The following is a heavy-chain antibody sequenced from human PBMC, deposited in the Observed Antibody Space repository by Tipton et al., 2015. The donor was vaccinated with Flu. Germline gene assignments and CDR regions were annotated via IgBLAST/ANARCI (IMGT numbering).Heavy chain of an antibody. J-gene: IGHJ4*02. CDR1: GFSFSSFE. CDR2: ISPSGLTI. CDR3: ARGFIRLCDF. Sequence: SLRLSCSASGFSFSSFEMNWVRQAPGKGLEWVSHISPSGLTIYYADPVRGRFTISRDNAKNSLYLQMNNLRAADTAVYYCARGFIRLCDFWGQGTQVTVSS. D-gene: IGHD3-16*01. V-gene: IGHV3-48*03.